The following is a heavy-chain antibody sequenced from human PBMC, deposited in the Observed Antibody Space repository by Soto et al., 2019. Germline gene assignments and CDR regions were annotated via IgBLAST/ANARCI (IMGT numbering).Heavy chain of an antibody. V-gene: IGHV4-39*01. CDR3: ARHGRYGDYRAGWFDP. J-gene: IGHJ5*02. CDR2: IYYSGST. CDR1: GGSISSSSYY. D-gene: IGHD4-17*01. Sequence: PSETLSLTCTVSGGSISSSSYYWGWIRQPPGKGLEWIGSIYYSGSTYYNPSLKSRVTISVDTSKNQFSLKLSSVTAADTAVYYCARHGRYGDYRAGWFDPWGQGTLVTVSS.